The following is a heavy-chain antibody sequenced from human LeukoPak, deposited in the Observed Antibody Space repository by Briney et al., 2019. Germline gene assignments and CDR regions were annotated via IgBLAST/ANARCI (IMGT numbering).Heavy chain of an antibody. Sequence: SETLSLTCAVYGGSFSGYYWSWIRQPPGKGLEWIGEINHSGSTNYNPSLKSRVTISVDTSKNQFSLKLSSVTAADTAVYYCATTLSPGYSSSWNWFDPWGQGTLVTVSS. CDR3: ATTLSPGYSSSWNWFDP. V-gene: IGHV4-34*01. CDR2: INHSGST. J-gene: IGHJ5*02. D-gene: IGHD6-13*01. CDR1: GGSFSGYY.